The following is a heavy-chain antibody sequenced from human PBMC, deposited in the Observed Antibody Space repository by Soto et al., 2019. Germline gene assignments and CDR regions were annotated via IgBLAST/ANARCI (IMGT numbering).Heavy chain of an antibody. CDR2: ISGSGGST. Sequence: GGSLRLSCAASGFTFSSYAMSWVRQAPGKGLEWVSAISGSGGSTYYADSVKGRFTISRDNSKNTLYLQMNSLRAEDTAVSYGANVHPLCSSTSCYGSSWYFDYWGQGTLVTVSS. V-gene: IGHV3-23*01. CDR1: GFTFSSYA. D-gene: IGHD2-2*01. J-gene: IGHJ4*02. CDR3: ANVHPLCSSTSCYGSSWYFDY.